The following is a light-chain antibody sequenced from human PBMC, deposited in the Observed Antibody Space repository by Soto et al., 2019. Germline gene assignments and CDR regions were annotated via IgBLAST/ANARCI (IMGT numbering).Light chain of an antibody. CDR3: LQYSSHSWT. Sequence: DIQMTQSPSSLSPSVGDRVTITCRASRSISDWLAWYQQKPGKAPELLIFDASNLKSGVSSRFSGSGSGTEFTLTISRLQPDDVATYYCLQYSSHSWTFGQGTRWKSN. CDR2: DAS. V-gene: IGKV1-5*01. CDR1: RSISDW. J-gene: IGKJ1*01.